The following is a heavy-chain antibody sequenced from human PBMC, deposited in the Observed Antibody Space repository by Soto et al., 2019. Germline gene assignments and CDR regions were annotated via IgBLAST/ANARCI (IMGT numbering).Heavy chain of an antibody. CDR2: IWYDGSNK. V-gene: IGHV3-33*01. CDR3: ARDRSADGGYVDY. CDR1: GFTISSYG. D-gene: IGHD3-16*01. Sequence: QVQLVESGGGVVQPARSLRLSCAASGFTISSYGMPWVRQAPGKGPERVAVIWYDGSNKYYADSVKGRFTISRDNSNNRLFLQVNTLSAEDMAVYYCARDRSADGGYVDYWGQGTLVTVSS. J-gene: IGHJ4*02.